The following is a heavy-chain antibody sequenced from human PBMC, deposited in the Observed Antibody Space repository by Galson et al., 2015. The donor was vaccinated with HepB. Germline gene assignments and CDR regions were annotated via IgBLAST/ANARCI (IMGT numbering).Heavy chain of an antibody. CDR1: GFTVSSNY. D-gene: IGHD6-13*01. CDR2: IYSGGST. CDR3: ARDSPGITATGTRYFQD. V-gene: IGHV3-53*05. J-gene: IGHJ1*01. Sequence: SLRLSCAASGFTVSSNYMSWVRQAPGKGLEWVSVIYSGGSTYYADSVKGRFTISRDNYENTLYLQMSSLRAEDTAVYYCARDSPGITATGTRYFQDWGQGTLVTVSS.